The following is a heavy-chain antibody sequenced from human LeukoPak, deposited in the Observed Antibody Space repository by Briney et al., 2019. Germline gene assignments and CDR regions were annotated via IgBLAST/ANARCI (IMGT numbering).Heavy chain of an antibody. CDR3: ARRYKNVVVPGYYMDV. V-gene: IGHV1-8*01. D-gene: IGHD2/OR15-2a*01. Sequence: ASVMVSCKASGYTFTSYDINWVRQATGQGPEWMGWMNPNSGNTGYAQKFQGRVTMTRNTPISTAYMELSSLTSEDTAVYYCARRYKNVVVPGYYMDVWGKGTTVTVSS. CDR2: MNPNSGNT. CDR1: GYTFTSYD. J-gene: IGHJ6*03.